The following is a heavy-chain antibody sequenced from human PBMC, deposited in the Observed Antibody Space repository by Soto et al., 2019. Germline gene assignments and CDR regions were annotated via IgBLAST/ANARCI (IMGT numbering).Heavy chain of an antibody. V-gene: IGHV4-4*02. Sequence: QVQLQESGPGLVKPSGTLSLTCAVSSGSISSSNWWSWVRQPPGKGLEWIGEIYHSGSTNYNPSLKSRVTISVDKSKNQFSLKLSAVTAADTAVYYCARGQQQLVRGFAFDIWGPGTMVTVSS. CDR2: IYHSGST. CDR1: SGSISSSNW. J-gene: IGHJ3*02. CDR3: ARGQQQLVRGFAFDI. D-gene: IGHD6-13*01.